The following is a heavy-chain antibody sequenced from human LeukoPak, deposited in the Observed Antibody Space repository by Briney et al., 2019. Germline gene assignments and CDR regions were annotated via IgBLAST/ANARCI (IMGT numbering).Heavy chain of an antibody. J-gene: IGHJ6*02. V-gene: IGHV4-4*07. CDR1: GGSISSYY. D-gene: IGHD5-18*01. CDR3: ARGSGNYGYFYYYYGMDV. Sequence: SETLSLTCTVSGGSISSYYWSWIRQPAGKGLEWIGRIYTSGSTNYNPSLKSRVTMSVDTSKNQFSLKLSSVTAADTAVYYCARGSGNYGYFYYYYGMDVWGQGTTVTVSS. CDR2: IYTSGST.